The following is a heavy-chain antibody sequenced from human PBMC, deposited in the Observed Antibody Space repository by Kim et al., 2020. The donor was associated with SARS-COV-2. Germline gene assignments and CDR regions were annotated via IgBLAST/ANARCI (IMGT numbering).Heavy chain of an antibody. Sequence: ASVKVSCKASGYTFTSYGISWVRQAPGQGLEWMGWISAYNGNTNYAQKLQGRVTMTTDTSTSTAYMELRSLRSDDTAVYYCARELSTIFGVVIISSYYYGMDVWGQGTTVTVSS. CDR1: GYTFTSYG. J-gene: IGHJ6*02. CDR2: ISAYNGNT. D-gene: IGHD3-3*01. V-gene: IGHV1-18*04. CDR3: ARELSTIFGVVIISSYYYGMDV.